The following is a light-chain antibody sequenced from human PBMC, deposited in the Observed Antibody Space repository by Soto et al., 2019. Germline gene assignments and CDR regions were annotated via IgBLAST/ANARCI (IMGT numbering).Light chain of an antibody. Sequence: DIQMTQSPSSLSASVGDRVTITCQASQDISNYLNWYQQKPGKAPKLLIYDASNLETGVPSRFSGSGSGTDFTFNMSSLQPEDIATYYCQQYDNLPLTCGGGIKVEIK. CDR3: QQYDNLPLT. CDR1: QDISNY. J-gene: IGKJ4*01. CDR2: DAS. V-gene: IGKV1-33*01.